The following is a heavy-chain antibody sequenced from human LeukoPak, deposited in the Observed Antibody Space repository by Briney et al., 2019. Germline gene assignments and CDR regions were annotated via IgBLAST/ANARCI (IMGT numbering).Heavy chain of an antibody. Sequence: ASVKVSCKASEGTFSSYAISWVRQAPGQGLEWMGGIIPIFGTANYAQKFQGRVTITTDESTSTAYMELSSLRSEDTAVYYCARDSYDILTGRGLYYFDYWGQGTLVTVSS. V-gene: IGHV1-69*05. CDR3: ARDSYDILTGRGLYYFDY. CDR2: IIPIFGTA. CDR1: EGTFSSYA. J-gene: IGHJ4*02. D-gene: IGHD3-9*01.